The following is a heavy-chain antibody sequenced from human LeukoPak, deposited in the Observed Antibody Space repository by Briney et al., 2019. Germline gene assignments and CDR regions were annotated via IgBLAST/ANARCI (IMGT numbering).Heavy chain of an antibody. CDR2: ISYDGSNK. J-gene: IGHJ6*03. D-gene: IGHD6-13*01. V-gene: IGHV3-30*19. CDR3: ARGLRGSSWYFHYYYMDV. CDR1: GFTFRSYG. Sequence: GGSLRLSCAATGFTFRSYGMHWVRQAPGKGLEWVAVISYDGSNKYYADSVKGRFTISRDNSKNTLYLQMNSLRAEDTAVYYCARGLRGSSWYFHYYYMDVWGKGTTVTVSS.